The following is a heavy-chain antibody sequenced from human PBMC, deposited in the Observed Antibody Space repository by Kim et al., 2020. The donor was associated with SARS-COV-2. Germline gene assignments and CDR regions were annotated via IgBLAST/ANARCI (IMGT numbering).Heavy chain of an antibody. CDR1: GFTFSDFY. CDR3: ARLRGYSGHGAFDI. Sequence: GGSLRLSCAASGFTFSDFYMTWIRQAPGKGLEWISYISSSSYTDYADSVKGRFTISRDNAKNSLYLQMNSLRAEDTAFYYCARLRGYSGHGAFDIWGRGTVVTVSA. D-gene: IGHD5-12*01. CDR2: ISSSSYT. J-gene: IGHJ3*02. V-gene: IGHV3-11*03.